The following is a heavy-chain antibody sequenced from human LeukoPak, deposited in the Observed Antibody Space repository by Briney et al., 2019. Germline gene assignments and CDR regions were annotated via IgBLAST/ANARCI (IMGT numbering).Heavy chain of an antibody. CDR3: ARGEYDDYARVDY. V-gene: IGHV3-11*04. CDR1: GFTFSDYY. Sequence: PGGSLRLPCAASGFTFSDYYMSWIRQAPGKGLEGVSYISSSGNTIYYADSVKGRFTISRDNAKNSLYLQMNSLRAEDTAVYYCARGEYDDYARVDYWGQGTLVTVSS. J-gene: IGHJ4*02. CDR2: ISSSGNTI. D-gene: IGHD4-17*01.